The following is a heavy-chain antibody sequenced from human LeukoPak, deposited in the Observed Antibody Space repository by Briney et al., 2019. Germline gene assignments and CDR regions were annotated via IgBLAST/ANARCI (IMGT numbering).Heavy chain of an antibody. CDR3: AGDGTGVLPGDAFDI. CDR1: GFTFSTHS. Sequence: GGSLRLSCAASGFTFSTHSMNWVRQAPGKGLEWLSFISHRDGTTYYADSVRGRFTISRDNAQNSLFLQMNSLRDEDTGVYYCAGDGTGVLPGDAFDIWGQGTMVPVSS. V-gene: IGHV3-48*02. J-gene: IGHJ3*02. CDR2: ISHRDGTT. D-gene: IGHD1-1*01.